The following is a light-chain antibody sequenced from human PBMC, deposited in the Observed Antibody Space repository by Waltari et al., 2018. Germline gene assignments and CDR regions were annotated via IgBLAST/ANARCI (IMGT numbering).Light chain of an antibody. J-gene: IGKJ1*01. CDR3: QKYGSLPAT. CDR1: PSVSRTL. V-gene: IGKV3-20*01. CDR2: DAS. Sequence: EVVLTQSPGPLSLSPGETATLSCRAQPSVSRTLAWDQQKPGQAPRLLIYDASSRATGIPDRFSGGGSGTYFSLTISRLEPEDFAVYYCQKYGSLPATFGQGTKVEIK.